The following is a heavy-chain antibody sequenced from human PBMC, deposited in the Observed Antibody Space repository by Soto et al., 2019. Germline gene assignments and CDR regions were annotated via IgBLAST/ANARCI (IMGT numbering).Heavy chain of an antibody. V-gene: IGHV5-10-1*01. D-gene: IGHD3-10*01. Sequence: GESLKISCQASGYSFTSYWINWVRQMPGKGLEWMGRIDPSDSYTDYTPSFQGHVSISADNSISTAYLQWSSLEASDTAMYYCARRRSGTYPYPFDYWRQGTLVTVSS. CDR1: GYSFTSYW. J-gene: IGHJ4*02. CDR3: ARRRSGTYPYPFDY. CDR2: IDPSDSYT.